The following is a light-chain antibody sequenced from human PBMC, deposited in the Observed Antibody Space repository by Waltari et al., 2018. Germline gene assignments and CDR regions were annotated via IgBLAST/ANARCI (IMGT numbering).Light chain of an antibody. Sequence: SYVLTQPPSVSVAPGETARITCGGNNIGSKSVHWYQQDPSQAPILVIYYNNDRPPGIPEPFSGSKSGNAASLTISRVDAGDEADYYCQVWDSDSDHVVFGGGTKLAGL. CDR2: YNN. CDR3: QVWDSDSDHVV. CDR1: NIGSKS. V-gene: IGLV3-21*01. J-gene: IGLJ2*01.